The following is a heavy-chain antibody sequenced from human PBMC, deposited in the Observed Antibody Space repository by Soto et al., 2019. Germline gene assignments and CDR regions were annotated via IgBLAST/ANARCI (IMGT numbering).Heavy chain of an antibody. J-gene: IGHJ4*02. CDR2: IYHSGST. D-gene: IGHD1-1*01. V-gene: IGHV4-30-2*01. CDR3: AREDIGTFDY. CDR1: GGSISSGGYS. Sequence: SETLSLTCAVSGGSISSGGYSWSWIRQPPGKGLEWIGYIYHSGSTYYNPSLKSLVTISVDRSKNQFSLKLSSVTAADTAVYYCAREDIGTFDYWGQGTLVTSPQ.